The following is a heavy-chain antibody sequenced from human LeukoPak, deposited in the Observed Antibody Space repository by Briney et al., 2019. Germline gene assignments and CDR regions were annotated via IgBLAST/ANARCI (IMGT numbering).Heavy chain of an antibody. CDR2: ISGSGAST. CDR1: GFTFSSYG. V-gene: IGHV3-23*01. D-gene: IGHD1-14*01. CDR3: AKKYNTGLDP. J-gene: IGHJ5*02. Sequence: GGTLRLSCAASGFTFSSYGMSWVRQAPGKGLEWVSDISGSGASTYYADSVKGRFTISRDNSKNTLYLQMNSLRAEDTAVYYCAKKYNTGLDPWGQGTLVTVSS.